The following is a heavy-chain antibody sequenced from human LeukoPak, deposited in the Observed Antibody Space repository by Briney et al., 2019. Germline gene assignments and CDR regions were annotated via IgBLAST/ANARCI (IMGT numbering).Heavy chain of an antibody. CDR1: GGSISSSNW. J-gene: IGHJ6*02. V-gene: IGHV4-4*02. D-gene: IGHD3-3*01. Sequence: PSETLSLTCAVSGGSISSSNWWSWVRQPPGKGLEWIGEIYHSGSTNYNPSLKSRVTISVDKSKNQFSLKLSSVTAADTAVYYCARGYDFWSGYSTPSYYYGMDVWGQGTTVTVSS. CDR3: ARGYDFWSGYSTPSYYYGMDV. CDR2: IYHSGST.